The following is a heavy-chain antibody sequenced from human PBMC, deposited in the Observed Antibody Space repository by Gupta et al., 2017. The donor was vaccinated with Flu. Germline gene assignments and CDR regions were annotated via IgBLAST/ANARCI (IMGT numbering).Heavy chain of an antibody. J-gene: IGHJ5*02. CDR3: ARLYYYDSSGYYSGWFDP. CDR1: GGSISSSSYY. D-gene: IGHD3-22*01. V-gene: IGHV4-39*01. CDR2: IYYSGST. Sequence: QLQLQESGPGLVKPSETLSLTCTVSGGSISSSSYYWGWIRQPPGKGLEWIGSIYYSGSTNYNPSLKSRVTISVDTSKNQFSLKLSSVTAADTAVYYCARLYYYDSSGYYSGWFDPWGQGTLVTVSS.